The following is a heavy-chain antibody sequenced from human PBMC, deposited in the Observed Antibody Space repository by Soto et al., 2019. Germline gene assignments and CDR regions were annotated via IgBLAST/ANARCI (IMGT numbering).Heavy chain of an antibody. J-gene: IGHJ4*02. CDR1: GGTFSSYS. CDR2: IIPILGIA. D-gene: IGHD3-10*01. Sequence: SVKVSCKASGGTFSSYSISWVRQAPGQGLEWMGRIIPILGIANYAQKFQGRVTITADKSTSTAYMELSSLRSEDTAVYYCARDYGSGSPDYWGQGTLVTVSS. V-gene: IGHV1-69*04. CDR3: ARDYGSGSPDY.